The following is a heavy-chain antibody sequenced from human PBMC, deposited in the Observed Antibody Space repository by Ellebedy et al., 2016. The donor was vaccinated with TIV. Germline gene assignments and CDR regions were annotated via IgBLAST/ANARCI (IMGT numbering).Heavy chain of an antibody. CDR2: ITQDGSGE. J-gene: IGHJ4*02. D-gene: IGHD3-10*01. V-gene: IGHV3-7*01. Sequence: GESLKISCAASGFTFSSYWMGWVRLAPGKGLERVATITQDGSGEYYVDSVKGRFSISRDNAKNSLYLQMNSLRADDTAVYYCAPRPGSGNYLGYWGQGTLVTVSS. CDR3: APRPGSGNYLGY. CDR1: GFTFSSYW.